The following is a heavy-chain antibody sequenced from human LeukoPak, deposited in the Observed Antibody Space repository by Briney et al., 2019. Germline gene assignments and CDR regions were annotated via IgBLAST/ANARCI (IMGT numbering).Heavy chain of an antibody. Sequence: GGSLRLSCAASGFTFSGSAIHWVRQASGKGLEWVGRIRSKANSYATSSAASVKGRFTISRDDSKNTAYLQMNSLKTEDTAVYCCTRDYGVLFDYWGQGTLVTVSS. CDR2: IRSKANSYAT. CDR1: GFTFSGSA. J-gene: IGHJ4*02. V-gene: IGHV3-73*01. D-gene: IGHD4-17*01. CDR3: TRDYGVLFDY.